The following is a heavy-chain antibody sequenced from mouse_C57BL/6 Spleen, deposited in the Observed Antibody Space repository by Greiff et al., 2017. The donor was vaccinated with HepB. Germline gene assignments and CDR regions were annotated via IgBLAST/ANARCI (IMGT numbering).Heavy chain of an antibody. V-gene: IGHV5-17*01. Sequence: DVKLVESGGGLVKPGGSLKLSCAASGFTFSDYGMHWVRQAPEKGLEWVAYISSGSSTIYYADTVKGRFTISRDNAKNTLFLQMTSLRSEDTAMYYCARREGEYFDYWGQGTTLTVSS. J-gene: IGHJ2*01. CDR3: ARREGEYFDY. CDR1: GFTFSDYG. CDR2: ISSGSSTI.